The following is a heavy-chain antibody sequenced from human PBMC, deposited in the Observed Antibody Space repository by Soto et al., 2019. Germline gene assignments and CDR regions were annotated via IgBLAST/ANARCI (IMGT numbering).Heavy chain of an antibody. CDR1: GGTFSTYA. Sequence: QVQLVQSGAEVKKPGSSVKVSCKAPGGTFSTYAISWVRQAPGQGLEWMGGVIPIFGTPKYAQKFQGSVTSTADESRTTGYMELRSLRSEDTAVYCGARAPGGSSRLDIYFYDSYGVDVGGQGTTVTVSS. CDR2: VIPIFGTP. CDR3: ARAPGGSSRLDIYFYDSYGVDV. V-gene: IGHV1-69*01. D-gene: IGHD2-15*01. J-gene: IGHJ6*02.